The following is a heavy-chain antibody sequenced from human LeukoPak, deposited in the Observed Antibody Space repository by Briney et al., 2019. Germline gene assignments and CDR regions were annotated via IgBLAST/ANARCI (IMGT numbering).Heavy chain of an antibody. J-gene: IGHJ3*02. CDR2: ISGSGGST. CDR3: ARETFGTGTTSSAFDI. Sequence: PGGSLRLSCAASGFTFSSYAMSWVRQAPGKGLEWVSAISGSGGSTYYADSVKGRFTISRDNSKNTLYLQMYSLRAEDTAVYYCARETFGTGTTSSAFDIWGQGTMVTVSS. CDR1: GFTFSSYA. D-gene: IGHD1-7*01. V-gene: IGHV3-23*01.